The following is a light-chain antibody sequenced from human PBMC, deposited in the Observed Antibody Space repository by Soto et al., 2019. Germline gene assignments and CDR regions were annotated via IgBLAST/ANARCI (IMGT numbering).Light chain of an antibody. CDR1: QSLSSNF. CDR2: DSS. CDR3: HHYET. J-gene: IGKJ1*01. V-gene: IGKV3-20*01. Sequence: EIVLTQSPATLSLSPGERATLSCRASQSLSSNFLAWYQQKPGQPPRLLIYDSSTRATGFPDRFSGSGSGTEFTLTISRLEPEDFTVYYCHHYETFGQGTKVDIK.